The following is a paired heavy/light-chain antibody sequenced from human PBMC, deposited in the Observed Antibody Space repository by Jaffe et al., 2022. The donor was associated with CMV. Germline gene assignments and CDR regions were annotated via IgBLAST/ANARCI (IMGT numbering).Heavy chain of an antibody. J-gene: IGHJ6*04. CDR3: ARHDRSRGYSYTLDV. V-gene: IGHV4-39*01. CDR2: IYHSGSA. D-gene: IGHD5-18*01. CDR1: GGSFSSTNYY. Sequence: QLQVQESGPGLVKPSETLSLTCTVSGGSFSSTNYYWGWVRQPPGKGLEWIGSIYHSGSAYYSPSLKSRLTLSVDTSKNQVSLRLSSMTAADTGTYYCARHDRSRGYSYTLDVWGKGTAVIVSS.
Light chain of an antibody. CDR1: NIETIS. CDR2: YDS. Sequence: SYVLTQSPSMSVAPGKTARITCGGDNIETISVHWYQQKPGQAPVLVIYYDSDRPSGIPERFSGSNSGNTATLTISRVEAGDEADYYCQVWDSSGDRGVFGGGTKLTVL. CDR3: QVWDSSGDRGV. J-gene: IGLJ3*02. V-gene: IGLV3-21*04.